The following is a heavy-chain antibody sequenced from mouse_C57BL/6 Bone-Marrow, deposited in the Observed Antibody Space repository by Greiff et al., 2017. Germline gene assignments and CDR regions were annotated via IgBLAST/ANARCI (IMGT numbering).Heavy chain of an antibody. V-gene: IGHV10-1*01. J-gene: IGHJ3*01. CDR2: IRSKSNNYAT. Sequence: EVHLVESGGGLVQPNGSLKLSCAASGFSFNTYAMNWVRQAPGKGLEWVALIRSKSNNYATYYAYSVKDRFTISRDDSESMLYLQMNNLKTEDAAMYYCVRRRRGFYEGNFAWFAYWGQGTPVTVSA. D-gene: IGHD2-1*01. CDR3: VRRRRGFYEGNFAWFAY. CDR1: GFSFNTYA.